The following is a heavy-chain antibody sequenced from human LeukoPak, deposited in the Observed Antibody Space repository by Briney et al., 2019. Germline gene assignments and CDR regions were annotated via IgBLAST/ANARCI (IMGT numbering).Heavy chain of an antibody. CDR1: GFTFSSYG. V-gene: IGHV3-30*02. D-gene: IGHD6-19*01. CDR2: IRYDGSNK. J-gene: IGHJ6*03. CDR3: AKDGTVAGTYYYYMDV. Sequence: PGGSLRLSCAASGFTFSSYGMHWVRQAPGKGLEWVAFIRYDGSNKYYADSVKGRFTISRDNSKNTLYLQMNSLRAEDTAVYYCAKDGTVAGTYYYYMDVWGKGTTVTISS.